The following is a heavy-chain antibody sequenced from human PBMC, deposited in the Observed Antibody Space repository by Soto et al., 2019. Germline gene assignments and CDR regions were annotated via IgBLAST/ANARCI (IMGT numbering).Heavy chain of an antibody. V-gene: IGHV4-39*01. CDR2: VYFGGDT. J-gene: IGHJ6*02. Sequence: PSETLSLTCTVSGGSISSGDYFWGWIRQPPGKGLEWIGSVYFGGDTYYSPSLRSRVLISADTSKTHFSLKLNSVTAADTAVYYCARHSSSWYYFGSGLNGMDVWCQATTVTVSS. CDR1: GGSISSGDYF. D-gene: IGHD3-10*01. CDR3: ARHSSSWYYFGSGLNGMDV.